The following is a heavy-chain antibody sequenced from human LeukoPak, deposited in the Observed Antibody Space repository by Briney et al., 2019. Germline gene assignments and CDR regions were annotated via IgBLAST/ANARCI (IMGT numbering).Heavy chain of an antibody. CDR2: IYYNGST. CDR1: GGSISSYY. Sequence: SETLSLTCTVSGGSISSYYWSWIRQPPGKGLEWIGNIYYNGSTNYNPSLKSRVTISLDTPKNQFSLKLRSVSAADTAVYYCARMAAARPYYYYYMDVWSKGTTVTVSS. V-gene: IGHV4-59*12. D-gene: IGHD6-6*01. CDR3: ARMAAARPYYYYYMDV. J-gene: IGHJ6*03.